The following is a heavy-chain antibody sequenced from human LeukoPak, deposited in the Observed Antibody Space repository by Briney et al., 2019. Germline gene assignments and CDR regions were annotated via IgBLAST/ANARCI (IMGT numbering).Heavy chain of an antibody. D-gene: IGHD6-6*01. Sequence: PGESLKISCKGSGYSFTTYWIGWVRQMPGKGLEWMGIIYPGDSDTRYSPSFQGQVSISVDKSISTAYLHWSSLKASDTAMYYCARVLARGPGDYDGMDVWGQGTTVTVSS. J-gene: IGHJ6*02. CDR1: GYSFTTYW. CDR2: IYPGDSDT. V-gene: IGHV5-51*01. CDR3: ARVLARGPGDYDGMDV.